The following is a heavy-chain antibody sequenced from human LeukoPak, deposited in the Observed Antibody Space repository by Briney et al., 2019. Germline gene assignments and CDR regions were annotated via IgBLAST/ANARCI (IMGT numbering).Heavy chain of an antibody. Sequence: PGGSLRLPCAASGFTFSSYGMHWVRQAPGKGLEWVAVISYDGSNKYYADSVKGRFTISRDNSKNTLYLQMNSLRAEDTAVYYCAKGYNYGSGSYSPFFFDYWGQGTLVTVSS. CDR1: GFTFSSYG. V-gene: IGHV3-30*18. CDR2: ISYDGSNK. D-gene: IGHD3-10*01. J-gene: IGHJ4*02. CDR3: AKGYNYGSGSYSPFFFDY.